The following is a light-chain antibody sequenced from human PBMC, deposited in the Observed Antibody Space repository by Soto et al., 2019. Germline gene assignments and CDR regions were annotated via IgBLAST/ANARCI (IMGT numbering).Light chain of an antibody. CDR3: KQYGSSPWT. Sequence: EIVLTQSPGTLSLSPGERATLSGSASRSVSSSYLAWYQQKPGQAPRLLIYGASRKANGIPDRFSGSGSGTDFTLIISRLEPEYFAVYYCKQYGSSPWTFGQGTKVEIK. V-gene: IGKV3-20*01. CDR1: RSVSSSY. J-gene: IGKJ1*01. CDR2: GAS.